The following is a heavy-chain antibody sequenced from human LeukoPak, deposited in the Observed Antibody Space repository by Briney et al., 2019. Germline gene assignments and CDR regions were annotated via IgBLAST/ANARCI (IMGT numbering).Heavy chain of an antibody. V-gene: IGHV4-38-2*02. Sequence: SETLSLTCTVSSYSISSNYYWRWIRQPPGKGLEWVGSFYHSGSTYYNPSLKSRVTISVDTSKNQFSLKLSSVTAADTAVYYCARGVSGEYYYYYMDVWGKGTTVTVSS. J-gene: IGHJ6*03. D-gene: IGHD3-10*01. CDR2: FYHSGST. CDR1: SYSISSNYY. CDR3: ARGVSGEYYYYYMDV.